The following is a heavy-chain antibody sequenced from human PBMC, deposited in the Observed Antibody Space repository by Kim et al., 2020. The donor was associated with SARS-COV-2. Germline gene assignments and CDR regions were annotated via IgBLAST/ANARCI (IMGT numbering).Heavy chain of an antibody. V-gene: IGHV1-69*13. Sequence: SVKVSCKASGGTFSSYAISWVRQAPGQGLEWMGGIIPIFGTANYAQKFQGRVTITADESTSTAYMELSSLRSEDTAVYYCASSIAARPLRFDYWGQGTLVTVSS. D-gene: IGHD6-6*01. CDR1: GGTFSSYA. CDR2: IIPIFGTA. CDR3: ASSIAARPLRFDY. J-gene: IGHJ4*02.